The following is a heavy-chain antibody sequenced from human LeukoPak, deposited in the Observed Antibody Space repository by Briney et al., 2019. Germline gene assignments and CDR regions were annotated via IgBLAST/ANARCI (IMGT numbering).Heavy chain of an antibody. CDR3: ARTDYRGPELRAFDI. J-gene: IGHJ3*02. D-gene: IGHD4-23*01. CDR1: GGSISNYY. V-gene: IGHV4-59*08. Sequence: SETLSLTCTVSGGSISNYYWSWIRQPPGKRLEWIGYINYSGSTNYNPSLHRRVTMSVDTSQNQFSLKLSSVTAADTALYYCARTDYRGPELRAFDIWGQGTMVTVSS. CDR2: INYSGST.